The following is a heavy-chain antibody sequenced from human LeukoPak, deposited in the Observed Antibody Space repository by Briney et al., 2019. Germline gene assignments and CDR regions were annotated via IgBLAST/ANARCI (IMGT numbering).Heavy chain of an antibody. CDR1: GGTFINYA. J-gene: IGHJ4*02. Sequence: SVKVSCKASGGTFINYAINWVRQAPGQGLEWMGGIIPIFGTANYAQKFQGRVTITADQSTSTAYMELSSLRSEDTAVYYCARTVNVVSLTHLDYWGQGTLVTVSS. CDR2: IIPIFGTA. CDR3: ARTVNVVSLTHLDY. D-gene: IGHD2-21*01. V-gene: IGHV1-69*13.